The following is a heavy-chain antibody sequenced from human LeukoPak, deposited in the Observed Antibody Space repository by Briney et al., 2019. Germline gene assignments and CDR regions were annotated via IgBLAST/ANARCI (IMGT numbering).Heavy chain of an antibody. CDR1: GFTFYNYA. D-gene: IGHD2-8*01. V-gene: IGHV3-23*01. CDR2: ISNSGDNK. Sequence: GRSLRLSCAASGFTFYNYAMAWVRQAPGKGLEWVSSISNSGDNKYYADAVKGRFTISRDNSKNTVYLQMYSLRVEDTARYCCARDVTEPVFYDTWGQGTLASVSS. J-gene: IGHJ4*02. CDR3: ARDVTEPVFYDT.